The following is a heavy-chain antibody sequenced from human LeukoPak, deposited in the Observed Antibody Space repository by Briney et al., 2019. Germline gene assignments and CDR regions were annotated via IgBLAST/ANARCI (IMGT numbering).Heavy chain of an antibody. J-gene: IGHJ4*02. Sequence: GGSLRLSCTASGFTFSSYAMSWVRQAPGKGLEWVSGINGSGGSTYYADSVRGRFTISRANSKSTVYLQMNSLRVEDTAVYYCAKYGPYYYGSSGPSEYYFDFWGQGALVTVSS. CDR1: GFTFSSYA. D-gene: IGHD3-22*01. V-gene: IGHV3-23*01. CDR2: INGSGGST. CDR3: AKYGPYYYGSSGPSEYYFDF.